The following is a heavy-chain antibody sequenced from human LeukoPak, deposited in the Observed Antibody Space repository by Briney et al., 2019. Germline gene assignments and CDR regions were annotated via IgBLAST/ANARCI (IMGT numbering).Heavy chain of an antibody. CDR1: GGSISSYY. V-gene: IGHV4-4*07. J-gene: IGHJ4*02. Sequence: PSETLSLTCTVSGGSISSYYWSWIRQPAGKGLGWIGRIYTSGSTNYNPSLKSRVTMSVDTSKNQFSLKLSSVTAADTAVYYCARDVIEYSSSPYYFDYWGQGTLVTVSS. CDR2: IYTSGST. D-gene: IGHD6-6*01. CDR3: ARDVIEYSSSPYYFDY.